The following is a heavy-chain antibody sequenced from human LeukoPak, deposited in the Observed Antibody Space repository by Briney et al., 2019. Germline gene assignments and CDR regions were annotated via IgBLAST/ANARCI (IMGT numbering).Heavy chain of an antibody. V-gene: IGHV4-59*08. CDR3: ARRSLDYGDYKYYYYMDV. J-gene: IGHJ6*03. CDR1: GGSISSYY. Sequence: KPSETLSLTCTVSGGSISSYYWSWIRQPPGKRLEWIGYIYYSGSTNYNPSLKSRVTISVDTSKNQFSLKLSSVTAADTAVYYCARRSLDYGDYKYYYYMDVWGKGTTVTVSS. CDR2: IYYSGST. D-gene: IGHD4-17*01.